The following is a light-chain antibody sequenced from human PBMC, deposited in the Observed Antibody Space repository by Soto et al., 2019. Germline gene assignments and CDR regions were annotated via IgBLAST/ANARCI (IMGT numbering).Light chain of an antibody. CDR2: YDS. J-gene: IGLJ1*01. V-gene: IGLV3-21*04. Sequence: SYELTQPPSVSVAPGKTARITCGGNNIGSKSVHWYQQKPGQARVLVIYYDSDRPSGIPERFSGSNSGNTATLTISRVEVGDEADYYCQVWDSSSDHPYVFGTGTKLTVL. CDR3: QVWDSSSDHPYV. CDR1: NIGSKS.